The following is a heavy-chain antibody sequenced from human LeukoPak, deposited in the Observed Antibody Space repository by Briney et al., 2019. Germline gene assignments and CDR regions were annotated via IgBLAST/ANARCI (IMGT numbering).Heavy chain of an antibody. D-gene: IGHD6-19*01. CDR3: ARGHSTGWYPFHY. CDR2: IYTSGST. Sequence: KPSETLSLTCTVSGGSISSSYWSWIRQPAGKGLEWIGRIYTSGSTDYNPSLKSRVTISVDKSKNQLSLKLSSVTAADTAVYFCARGHSTGWYPFHYWGQGTLVTVSS. J-gene: IGHJ4*02. V-gene: IGHV4-4*07. CDR1: GGSISSSY.